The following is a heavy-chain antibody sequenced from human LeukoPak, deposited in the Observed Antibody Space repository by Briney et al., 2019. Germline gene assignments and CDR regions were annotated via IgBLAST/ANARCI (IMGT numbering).Heavy chain of an antibody. Sequence: PSETLSLTCAVYGGSFSGYYWSWIRRPPGKGLEWIGEINHSGSTNYNPSLKSRVTISVDTSKNQFSLKLGSVTAADTAVYYCARARRGSTSSPFRSSIAARNYFDYWGQGTLVTVSS. D-gene: IGHD6-6*01. CDR2: INHSGST. CDR1: GGSFSGYY. V-gene: IGHV4-34*01. CDR3: ARARRGSTSSPFRSSIAARNYFDY. J-gene: IGHJ4*02.